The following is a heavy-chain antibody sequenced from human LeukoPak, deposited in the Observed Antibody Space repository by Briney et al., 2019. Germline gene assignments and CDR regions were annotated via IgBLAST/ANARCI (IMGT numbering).Heavy chain of an antibody. Sequence: GGSLRLSCAASGFTFSSYAMSWVRQAPGKGLEWVSAISGSGGSTYYADSVEGRFTISRGNAKNTLYLQMNSLRAEDTAVYYCARDPHYYYDSSAVFDYWGQGTLVTVSS. V-gene: IGHV3-23*01. CDR3: ARDPHYYYDSSAVFDY. D-gene: IGHD3-22*01. CDR1: GFTFSSYA. J-gene: IGHJ4*02. CDR2: ISGSGGST.